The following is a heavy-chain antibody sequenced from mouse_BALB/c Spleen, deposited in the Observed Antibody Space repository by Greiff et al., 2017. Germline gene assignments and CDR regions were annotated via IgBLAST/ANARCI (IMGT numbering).Heavy chain of an antibody. J-gene: IGHJ3*01. V-gene: IGHV1-7*01. CDR3: ARYTTVDWFAY. Sequence: VQLQQSGAELAKPGASVKMSCKASGYTFTSYWMHWVKQRPGQGLEWIGYINPSTGYTEYNQKFKGKATLTVDKSSSTAYMQLSSLTSEDSAVYYCARYTTVDWFAYWGQGTLVTVSA. D-gene: IGHD1-1*01. CDR2: INPSTGYT. CDR1: GYTFTSYW.